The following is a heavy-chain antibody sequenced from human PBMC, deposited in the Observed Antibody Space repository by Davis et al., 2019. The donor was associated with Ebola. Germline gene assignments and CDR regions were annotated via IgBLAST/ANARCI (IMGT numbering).Heavy chain of an antibody. D-gene: IGHD3-9*01. V-gene: IGHV3-48*02. CDR1: AFTFTSYS. CDR3: AREVAGYYIGYYYYGMDV. J-gene: IGHJ6*02. CDR2: ISSSISPI. Sequence: GGSLRLSCAASAFTFTSYSMNCVRQAPGKGREWVSSISSSISPIYYADSVKGRFTIPRDNAKNSLYLQMNSLRDEDTAVYYCAREVAGYYIGYYYYGMDVWGQGTTVTVSS.